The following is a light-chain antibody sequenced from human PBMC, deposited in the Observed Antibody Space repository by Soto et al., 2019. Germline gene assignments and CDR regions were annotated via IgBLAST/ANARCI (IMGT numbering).Light chain of an antibody. J-gene: IGKJ1*01. CDR2: AAS. CDR3: LQVYSFPRT. CDR1: QGISNY. V-gene: IGKV1-12*01. Sequence: DIQMTQSPSSLSASVGDRVTITGRASQGISNYLAWYQQKPGKAPQYLLQAASILQSGVPSRFSGSGSGTEFILTINTLQPEDFASYFCLQVYSFPRTFGLGTKVDIK.